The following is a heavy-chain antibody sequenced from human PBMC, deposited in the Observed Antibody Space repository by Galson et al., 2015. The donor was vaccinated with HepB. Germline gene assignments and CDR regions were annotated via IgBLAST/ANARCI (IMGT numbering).Heavy chain of an antibody. V-gene: IGHV3-23*01. D-gene: IGHD3-22*01. Sequence: LRLSCAASGFTFSSYAMSWVRQAPGKGLEWVSAISGSGGSTYYADSVKGRFTISRDNSKNTLYLQMNSLRAEDTAVYYCAKVPSEYYYDSSGYPHYYFDYWGQGTLVTVSS. J-gene: IGHJ4*02. CDR3: AKVPSEYYYDSSGYPHYYFDY. CDR2: ISGSGGST. CDR1: GFTFSSYA.